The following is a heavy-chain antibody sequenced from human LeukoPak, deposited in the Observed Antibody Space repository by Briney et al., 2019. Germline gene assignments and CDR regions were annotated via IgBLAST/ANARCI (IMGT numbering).Heavy chain of an antibody. V-gene: IGHV3-21*01. CDR2: ISSRSSYI. CDR1: GFTFSSYR. Sequence: GGSLRLSCAASGFTFSSYRMNWVRQAPGKGLEWVSSISSRSSYIYYADSLKGRFTISRDNAKNSLYLNIHSLRAEDTAVYYCARASGSYQTYDHWGQGTLVTVSS. D-gene: IGHD1-26*01. CDR3: ARASGSYQTYDH. J-gene: IGHJ4*02.